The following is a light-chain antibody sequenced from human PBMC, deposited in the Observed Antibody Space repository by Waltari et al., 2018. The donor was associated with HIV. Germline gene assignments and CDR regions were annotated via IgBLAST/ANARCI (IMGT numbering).Light chain of an antibody. V-gene: IGLV1-51*01. J-gene: IGLJ2*01. CDR3: ATWDSSLSAVV. CDR2: DNY. Sequence: QSLLTQPPSVSAAPGQKIIISCSGRTPNIGNNYVPCYQHLPGTAPKVLIYDNYKRPSGIPDRFSGSKSGTSATLAITGLQTGDEADYYCATWDSSLSAVVFGGGTKVTVL. CDR1: TPNIGNNY.